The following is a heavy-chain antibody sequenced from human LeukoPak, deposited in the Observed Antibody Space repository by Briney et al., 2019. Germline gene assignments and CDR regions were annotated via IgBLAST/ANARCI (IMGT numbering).Heavy chain of an antibody. Sequence: QTGGSLRLSCAASGFTFSSYSMNWVRQAPGKGLEWLSYITGTSSTIYYADSVKGRFTISRDNGRNSLYLQMNSLRAEDTAVYYCARSNGHFDYWGQGTLVTVSS. CDR2: ITGTSSTI. J-gene: IGHJ4*02. CDR1: GFTFSSYS. D-gene: IGHD4-11*01. CDR3: ARSNGHFDY. V-gene: IGHV3-48*01.